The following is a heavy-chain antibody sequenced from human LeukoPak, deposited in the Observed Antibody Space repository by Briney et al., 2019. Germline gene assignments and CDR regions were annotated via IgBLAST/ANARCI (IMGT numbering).Heavy chain of an antibody. CDR1: GYTFTSYD. CDR3: ARVESSSWGYYYYYYMDV. CDR2: MNPNSGNT. Sequence: ASVKVSCKASGYTFTSYDINWVRQATGQGLEWMGWMNPNSGNTGYAQKFQGRVTMTRNTSISTAYMELSSLRSEDTAVYYCARVESSSWGYYYYYYMDVWGKGTTVTVSS. V-gene: IGHV1-8*01. J-gene: IGHJ6*03. D-gene: IGHD6-13*01.